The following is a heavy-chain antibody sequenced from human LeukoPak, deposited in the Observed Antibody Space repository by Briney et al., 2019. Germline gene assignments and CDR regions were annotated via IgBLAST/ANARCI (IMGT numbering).Heavy chain of an antibody. CDR2: IWYDGTNK. CDR3: GTGYYDFWFFNY. CDR1: GFTFSNYD. V-gene: IGHV3-33*01. D-gene: IGHD3-3*01. J-gene: IGHJ4*02. Sequence: PGRSLRLSCAASGFTFSNYDIHWVRQAPGKGLEWVALIWYDGTNKNYADSVKGRFTISRDNSKNTLYLQMNSLRAEDTAVYYCGTGYYDFWFFNYWGQGTLVTVSS.